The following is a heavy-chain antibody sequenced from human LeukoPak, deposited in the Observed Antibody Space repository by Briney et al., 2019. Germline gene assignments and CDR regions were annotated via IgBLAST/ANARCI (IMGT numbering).Heavy chain of an antibody. V-gene: IGHV3-9*01. CDR1: GFTFDDYA. J-gene: IGHJ4*02. Sequence: GGSLRLSCAASGFTFDDYAMHWVRQAPGKGLEWVSGISWNSGSIGYADSVKGRFTISRDNAKNSLYLQMNSLRAEDTALYYCAKDHYGSGSQPNFGYWGQGTLVTVSS. D-gene: IGHD3-10*01. CDR3: AKDHYGSGSQPNFGY. CDR2: ISWNSGSI.